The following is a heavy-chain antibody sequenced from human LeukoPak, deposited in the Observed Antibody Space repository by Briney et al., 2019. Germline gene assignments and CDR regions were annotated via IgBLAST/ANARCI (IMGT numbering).Heavy chain of an antibody. CDR3: ARDNAGIAVAGTGGN. CDR2: ISSSGSTI. V-gene: IGHV3-48*03. D-gene: IGHD6-19*01. J-gene: IGHJ4*02. Sequence: PGGSLRLSCAASGFTFSSYEMNWVRQAPGKGLEWVSYISSSGSTIYYADSVKGRFTISRDNAKNPLYLQMNSLRAEDTAVYYCARDNAGIAVAGTGGNWGQGTLVTVSS. CDR1: GFTFSSYE.